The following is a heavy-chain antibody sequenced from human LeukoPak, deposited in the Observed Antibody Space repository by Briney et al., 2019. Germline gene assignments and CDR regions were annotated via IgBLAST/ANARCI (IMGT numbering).Heavy chain of an antibody. J-gene: IGHJ4*02. CDR2: ILSDSGTTI. V-gene: IGHV3-48*04. CDR1: GFTFSSYT. CDR3: ARELYGGNSVWDY. Sequence: GGSLRLSCATSGFTFSSYTMNWVRQAPGAGLEWISSILSDSGTTIHYADSVRGRFTISRDNAKNSLYLQMNSLRAEDTALYYCARELYGGNSVWDYWGQGTLVTVSS. D-gene: IGHD4-23*01.